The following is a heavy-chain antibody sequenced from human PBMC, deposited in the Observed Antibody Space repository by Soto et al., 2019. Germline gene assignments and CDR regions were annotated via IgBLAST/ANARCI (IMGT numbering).Heavy chain of an antibody. D-gene: IGHD3-3*01. J-gene: IGHJ3*02. V-gene: IGHV3-30-3*01. CDR3: ARDRLVTRGFGAFDI. CDR2: ISYDGSNK. Sequence: GGSLRLSCAASGFTFSSYAMHWVRQAPGKGLEWVAVISYDGSNKYYADSVKGRFTISRDNSKNTLYLQMNSLRAEDTAVYYCARDRLVTRGFGAFDIWGQGTMVTVSS. CDR1: GFTFSSYA.